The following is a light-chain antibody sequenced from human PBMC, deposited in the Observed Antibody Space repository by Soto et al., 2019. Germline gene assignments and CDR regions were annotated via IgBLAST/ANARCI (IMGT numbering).Light chain of an antibody. J-gene: IGKJ1*01. CDR3: QQYNTYPWT. CDR1: QSINNR. Sequence: DIQMTQSPSTLSASVGDRVTITCRASQSINNRLVWYQQKPGIAPILLIYKASSLQSGVPSRFSESGCGTEFNFTISSLQPADFETYYSQQYNTYPWTFGHGTKFEI. V-gene: IGKV1-5*03. CDR2: KAS.